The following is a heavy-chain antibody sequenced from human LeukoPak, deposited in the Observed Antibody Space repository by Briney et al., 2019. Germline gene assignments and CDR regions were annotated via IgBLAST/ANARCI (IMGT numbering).Heavy chain of an antibody. J-gene: IGHJ4*02. Sequence: SETLSLTCTVAGGSISSYYWGWVRQPPGKGLEWIGYAADSGSTNYNPSRKSRLTISVDSSTNHFSLRLTSVTAAHTATYYSAAMTTVTMSSYFFDSWGQGTLLTVSS. CDR3: AAMTTVTMSSYFFDS. CDR1: GGSISSYY. CDR2: AADSGST. V-gene: IGHV4-59*01. D-gene: IGHD4-17*01.